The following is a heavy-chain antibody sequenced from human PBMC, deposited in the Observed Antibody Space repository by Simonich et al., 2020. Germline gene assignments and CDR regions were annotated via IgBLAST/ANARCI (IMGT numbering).Heavy chain of an antibody. J-gene: IGHJ4*02. V-gene: IGHV3-7*01. D-gene: IGHD3-10*01. CDR3: ARDREVYGSGSYYNY. CDR1: GFTFSSYW. CDR2: RKQDGSEK. Sequence: EVQLVESGGGLVQPGGSLRLSCAASGFTFSSYWMSWVRQAPGKGREWVAKRKQDGSEKYYVDSVKGRFTISRDKAKNSLYLQMNSLRAEDTAVYYCARDREVYGSGSYYNYWGQGTLVTVSS.